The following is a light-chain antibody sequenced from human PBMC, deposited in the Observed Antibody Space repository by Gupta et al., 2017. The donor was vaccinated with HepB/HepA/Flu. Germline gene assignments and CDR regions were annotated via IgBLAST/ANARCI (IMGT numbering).Light chain of an antibody. CDR2: AAS. Sequence: DIQLTQSPSSLSASVGDRVTITCRASQTVRSFLNWYQQKPGKAPNLLIYAASTLQSGVPLTLSASRYVTAFSLTITNMQPEDFTTYYCLQSESRVWSFHQATRMEI. V-gene: IGKV1-39*01. J-gene: IGKJ2*04. CDR3: LQSESRVWS. CDR1: QTVRSF.